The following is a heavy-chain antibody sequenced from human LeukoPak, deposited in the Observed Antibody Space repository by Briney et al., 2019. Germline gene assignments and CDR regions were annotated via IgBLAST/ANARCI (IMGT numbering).Heavy chain of an antibody. V-gene: IGHV3-48*03. Sequence: PGGSLRLSCAASGFIFSSSEMNWVRQAPGKGLEWLSYISGSGTTIYYADSVRGRLTISRDNAENSLYLQMNSLRAEDTALYYCAREMPTNRGPDYWGQGTLATVSS. CDR1: GFIFSSSE. D-gene: IGHD1-14*01. J-gene: IGHJ4*02. CDR3: AREMPTNRGPDY. CDR2: ISGSGTTI.